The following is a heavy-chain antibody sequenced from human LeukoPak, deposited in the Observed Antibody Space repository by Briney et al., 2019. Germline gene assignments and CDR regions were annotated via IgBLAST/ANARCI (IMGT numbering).Heavy chain of an antibody. V-gene: IGHV3-11*01. J-gene: IGHJ5*02. CDR2: TSSSGSTI. CDR3: ARDTTGTTRGGERNWFDP. Sequence: GGSLRLSCAASGFIFSDYYMSWIRQAPGKGLEWVSYTSSSGSTIYYADSVKGRFTISRDNAKNSLYLQMNSLRAEDTAMYYCARDTTGTTRGGERNWFDPWGQGTLVTVSS. CDR1: GFIFSDYY. D-gene: IGHD1-1*01.